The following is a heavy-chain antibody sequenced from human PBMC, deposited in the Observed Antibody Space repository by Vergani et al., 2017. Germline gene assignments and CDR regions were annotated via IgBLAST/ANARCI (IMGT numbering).Heavy chain of an antibody. CDR1: GGTFSSYT. Sequence: QVQLVQSGAEVKKPGSSVKVSCKASGGTFSSYTISWVRQAPGQGLEWMGRIIPILGIANYAQKFQGRVTITADKSTSTAYMELSSLRSEDTAVYYCASXGGVYDSSGYCFDYWGQGTLVTVSS. J-gene: IGHJ4*02. D-gene: IGHD3-22*01. V-gene: IGHV1-69*02. CDR2: IIPILGIA. CDR3: ASXGGVYDSSGYCFDY.